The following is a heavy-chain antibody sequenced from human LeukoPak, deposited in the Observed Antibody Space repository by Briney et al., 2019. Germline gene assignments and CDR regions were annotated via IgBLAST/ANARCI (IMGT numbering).Heavy chain of an antibody. V-gene: IGHV4-59*08. CDR3: TKGRGI. CDR2: IHYTGTT. Sequence: PSETLSLTCTVSGASISSSYWSWIRQPPGKGLEWIGYIHYTGTTNYNPSLKSRVTISVDTSKNQFSLKLTSVTAADTAVYYCTKGRGIWGQGTLVTVSS. CDR1: GASISSSY. D-gene: IGHD3-10*01. J-gene: IGHJ4*02.